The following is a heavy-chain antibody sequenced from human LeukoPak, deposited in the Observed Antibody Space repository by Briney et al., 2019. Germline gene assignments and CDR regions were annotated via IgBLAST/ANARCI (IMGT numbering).Heavy chain of an antibody. D-gene: IGHD2-8*01. J-gene: IGHJ4*02. CDR1: GGTFSSYA. Sequence: ASVKVSCKASGGTFSSYAISWVRQAPGQGLEWMGGIIPIFGTANYAQKFQGRVTITADESTSTAYMELSSLRSEDTAVYYCASTSKRMVTYFDYWGLGTLVTVSS. V-gene: IGHV1-69*13. CDR2: IIPIFGTA. CDR3: ASTSKRMVTYFDY.